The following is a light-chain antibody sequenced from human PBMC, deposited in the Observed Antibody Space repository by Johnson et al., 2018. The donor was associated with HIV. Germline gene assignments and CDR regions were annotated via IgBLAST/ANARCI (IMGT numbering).Light chain of an antibody. CDR3: ATWDRSRTIGGV. V-gene: IGLV1-51*02. CDR2: EDN. Sequence: QSVLTQPPSVSAAPGQKVTISCSGSSSNIGNNYVSWYRQLPGTAPKLVIYEDNKRPSGIPDRFSGSKSGTSATLGITGLQTGDEADYYCATWDRSRTIGGVFGSGTKVTVL. J-gene: IGLJ1*01. CDR1: SSNIGNNY.